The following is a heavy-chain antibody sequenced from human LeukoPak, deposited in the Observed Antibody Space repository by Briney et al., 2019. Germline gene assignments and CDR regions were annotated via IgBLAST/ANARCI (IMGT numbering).Heavy chain of an antibody. Sequence: PSETLSLTCTVSGGSISSHYWSRIRQSPGKGLEWIGFMHYRGNSNSNPSLRNRVTISMDTSKNQFSLKMSSVTAADTAVYYCARDSPFEWDVFGDSFDIWGQGTVVTVSS. CDR2: MHYRGNS. V-gene: IGHV4-59*11. D-gene: IGHD1-26*01. CDR3: ARDSPFEWDVFGDSFDI. CDR1: GGSISSHY. J-gene: IGHJ3*02.